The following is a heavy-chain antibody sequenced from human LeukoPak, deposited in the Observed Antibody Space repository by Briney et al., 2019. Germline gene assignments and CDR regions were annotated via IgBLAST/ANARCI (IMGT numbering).Heavy chain of an antibody. CDR3: ARDNYGDSFDY. CDR2: IWYDGSNK. V-gene: IGHV3-33*01. J-gene: IGHJ4*02. D-gene: IGHD4-17*01. Sequence: SGGSLRLSCAASGFTFSSYGMPWVRQAPGKGLEWVAVIWYDGSNKYYADSVKGRFTISRDNSKNTLYLQMNSLRAEDTAVYYCARDNYGDSFDYWGQGTLVTVSS. CDR1: GFTFSSYG.